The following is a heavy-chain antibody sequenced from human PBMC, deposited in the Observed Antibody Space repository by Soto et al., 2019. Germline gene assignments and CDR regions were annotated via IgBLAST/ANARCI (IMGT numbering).Heavy chain of an antibody. J-gene: IGHJ4*02. Sequence: SETLSLTCAVYGASFSGYYWNWIRQPPGKGLEWIGEINQSGRTNYNPSLKSRATVSVDSSKNQFSLKLSSVTAADTAVYYCVRVRDDYNILTGYYKAFDYWGQGTQVTVSS. V-gene: IGHV4-34*01. CDR1: GASFSGYY. CDR3: VRVRDDYNILTGYYKAFDY. D-gene: IGHD3-9*01. CDR2: INQSGRT.